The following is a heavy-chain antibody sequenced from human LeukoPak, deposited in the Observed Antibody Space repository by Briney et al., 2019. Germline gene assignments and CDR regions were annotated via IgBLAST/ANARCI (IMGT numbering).Heavy chain of an antibody. CDR3: ARERVPAAIDY. J-gene: IGHJ4*02. V-gene: IGHV4-38-2*02. CDR2: IYHSGST. D-gene: IGHD2-2*01. Sequence: SETLSLTCTVSGYSISSGYYWGWIRPPPGEGLEWIGIIYHSGSTYYNPSLKSRVTISVDTSKNQFSLKLSSVTAADTAVYYCARERVPAAIDYWGQGTLVTVSS. CDR1: GYSISSGYY.